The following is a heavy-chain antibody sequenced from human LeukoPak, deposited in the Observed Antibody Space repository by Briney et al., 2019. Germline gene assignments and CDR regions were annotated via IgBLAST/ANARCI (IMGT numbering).Heavy chain of an antibody. D-gene: IGHD4-23*01. J-gene: IGHJ4*02. CDR2: IHPGDSIA. CDR3: ARHRHGGNLLDS. Sequence: GESLKISCKGSGYSFSSYWIGGVRQMRGKGLEWMGLIHPGDSIARYSPSFQGQVTISADKSISTAYVQWSSLGASDTAMYYCARHRHGGNLLDSWGQGTLVTVSS. CDR1: GYSFSSYW. V-gene: IGHV5-51*01.